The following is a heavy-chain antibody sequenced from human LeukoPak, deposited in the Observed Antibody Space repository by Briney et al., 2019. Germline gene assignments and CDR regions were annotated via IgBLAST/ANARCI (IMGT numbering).Heavy chain of an antibody. CDR2: IFQSGHT. D-gene: IGHD1-26*01. CDR3: ARMFCGNFCYFDY. V-gene: IGHV4-38-2*01. Sequence: SETLSLTCAVLGYSISNGYYWGWIRQPPQKGLEWIGSIFQSGHTYNNPSLKSRVTMSVDTSKNQFSLKLNSVSAADTALYYCARMFCGNFCYFDYWGQGTLVTVSS. J-gene: IGHJ4*02. CDR1: GYSISNGYY.